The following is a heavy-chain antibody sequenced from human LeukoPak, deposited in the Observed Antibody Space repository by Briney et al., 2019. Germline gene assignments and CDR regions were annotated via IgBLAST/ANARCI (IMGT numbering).Heavy chain of an antibody. CDR2: IYYSGST. J-gene: IGHJ4*02. V-gene: IGHV4-39*07. CDR3: ARVYYYDSSGPIDY. CDR1: GGSISGSSYY. Sequence: PSETLSLTCTVSGGSISGSSYYWGWIRQPPGKGLEWIGSIYYSGSTYYNPSLKSRVTISVDTSKNQFSLKLSSVTAADTAVYYCARVYYYDSSGPIDYWGQGTLVTVSS. D-gene: IGHD3-22*01.